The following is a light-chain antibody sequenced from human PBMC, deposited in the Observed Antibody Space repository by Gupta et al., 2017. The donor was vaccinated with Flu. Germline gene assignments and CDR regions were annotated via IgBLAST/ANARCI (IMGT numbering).Light chain of an antibody. CDR2: GAS. J-gene: IGKJ5*01. V-gene: IGKV3-15*01. Sequence: IPQPPATLAVSPGERATPSCRASQSVSSNLAWYQQKPGQAPRLLIYGASTRATGIPARFSGSGSGTEFTLTISSLQSEDFAVYYCQQYNNWPPITFGQGTRLEIK. CDR1: QSVSSN. CDR3: QQYNNWPPIT.